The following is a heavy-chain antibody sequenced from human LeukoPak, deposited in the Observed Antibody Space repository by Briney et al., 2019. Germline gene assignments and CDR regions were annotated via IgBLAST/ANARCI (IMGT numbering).Heavy chain of an antibody. CDR3: AKDLYDSVGYNSQSQLDY. J-gene: IGHJ4*02. D-gene: IGHD1-20*01. Sequence: SGGSLRLSCAASGFTFSSYGMHWVRQAPGKGLEWVAVIWYDGSNKYYADSVKGRFTISRDNSKTSLYLQMNSLRTEDTAFYYCAKDLYDSVGYNSQSQLDYWGQGTLVTVSS. CDR1: GFTFSSYG. CDR2: IWYDGSNK. V-gene: IGHV3-33*03.